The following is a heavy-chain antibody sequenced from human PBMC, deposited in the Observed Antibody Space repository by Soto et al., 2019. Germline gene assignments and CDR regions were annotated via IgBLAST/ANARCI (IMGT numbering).Heavy chain of an antibody. V-gene: IGHV3-9*01. CDR2: ISWNSGSI. CDR3: AKDIMMVRGVIPT. D-gene: IGHD3-10*01. Sequence: SLRLSGAASGFTFEDHDMHWVRQAPGKGLEWVSGISWNSGSIGYADSVKRRFTISRDNAKNSLYLQMNSLRAEDTALYYCAKDIMMVRGVIPTWGQGTLVTVSS. CDR1: GFTFEDHD. J-gene: IGHJ5*02.